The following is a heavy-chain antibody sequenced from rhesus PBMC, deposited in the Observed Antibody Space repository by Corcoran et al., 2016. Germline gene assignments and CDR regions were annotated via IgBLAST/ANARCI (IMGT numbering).Heavy chain of an antibody. Sequence: EVQLVESGGGLAKPGGSLKLSCVASAFTFNDYSLDWVRQAPGKVQEWVSLIRSGGSITWSADSVKDRFTISRETTESTLYLEMNSLRVEDTAVYFCAREFRYSGGWLHFDYWGQGVPVTVSS. D-gene: IGHD6-37*01. CDR2: IRSGGSIT. CDR1: AFTFNDYS. CDR3: AREFRYSGGWLHFDY. J-gene: IGHJ4*01. V-gene: IGHV3-178*01.